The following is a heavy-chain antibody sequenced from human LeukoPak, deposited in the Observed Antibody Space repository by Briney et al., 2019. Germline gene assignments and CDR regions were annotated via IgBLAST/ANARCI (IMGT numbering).Heavy chain of an antibody. D-gene: IGHD3-22*01. CDR1: GDSVSSNSAA. V-gene: IGHV6-1*01. Sequence: LQTLSLTCAISGDSVSSNSAAWNWIRQSPSRGLEWLGRTYYRSKWYNDYAVSVKSRITINPDTSKNQFSLQLNSVTPEDTAVYYCARGTRVVESSGYPPYGMDVWGQGTTVTVSS. CDR3: ARGTRVVESSGYPPYGMDV. CDR2: TYYRSKWYN. J-gene: IGHJ6*02.